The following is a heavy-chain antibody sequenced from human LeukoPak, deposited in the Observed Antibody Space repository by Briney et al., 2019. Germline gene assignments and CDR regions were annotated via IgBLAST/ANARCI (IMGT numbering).Heavy chain of an antibody. V-gene: IGHV1-58*02. CDR2: IVLGAGNT. D-gene: IGHD3-3*01. Sequence: SVKVSCKASEFTFPNSAMQWVRQARGQRLEWIGWIVLGAGNTVYSHKFHDRVTITRDISTNTAYMELDSLGSEDTAVYYCAAQRGASLHDFWSTRLFDPWGQGTLVTVSS. J-gene: IGHJ5*02. CDR1: EFTFPNSA. CDR3: AAQRGASLHDFWSTRLFDP.